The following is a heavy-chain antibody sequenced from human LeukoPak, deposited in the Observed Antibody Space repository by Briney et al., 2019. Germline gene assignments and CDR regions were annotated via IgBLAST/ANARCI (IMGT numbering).Heavy chain of an antibody. V-gene: IGHV3-21*01. D-gene: IGHD3-22*01. CDR3: ARDRETYYYDSSGYH. CDR2: ISSSSSYI. Sequence: KSGGYLRLSCAASGFTFSSYSMNWVRQAPGKGLEWVSSISSSSSYIYYADSVKGRFTISRDNAKNSLYLQMNSLRAEDTAVYYCARDRETYYYDSSGYHWGQGTLVTVSS. CDR1: GFTFSSYS. J-gene: IGHJ5*02.